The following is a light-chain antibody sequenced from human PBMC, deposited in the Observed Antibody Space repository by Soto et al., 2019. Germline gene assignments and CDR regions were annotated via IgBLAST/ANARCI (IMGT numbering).Light chain of an antibody. CDR1: SSNIGAGYD. CDR3: QSYDSTLSGYL. Sequence: QSVLTQPPSVSGAPGQRVTISCTGSSSNIGAGYDVHWYQQLPGTAPKLLIYANNNRPSGVPDRFAGSKSGTSVSLAITGLQSDDEADYYCQSYDSTLSGYLFGTGTKLTVL. V-gene: IGLV1-40*01. CDR2: ANN. J-gene: IGLJ1*01.